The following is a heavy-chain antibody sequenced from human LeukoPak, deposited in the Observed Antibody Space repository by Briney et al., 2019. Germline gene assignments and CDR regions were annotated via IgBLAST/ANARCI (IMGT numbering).Heavy chain of an antibody. CDR2: INHSGST. CDR1: GGSFSGYY. V-gene: IGHV4-34*01. CDR3: ARLGPLSDYYYGMDV. J-gene: IGHJ6*02. D-gene: IGHD2/OR15-2a*01. Sequence: SETLSLTCAVYGGSFSGYYWSWIRQPPGKGLEWIGEINHSGSTNYNPSLKSRVTISVDTSKNQFSLKLSSVTAADTAVYYCARLGPLSDYYYGMDVWGQGTTVTVSS.